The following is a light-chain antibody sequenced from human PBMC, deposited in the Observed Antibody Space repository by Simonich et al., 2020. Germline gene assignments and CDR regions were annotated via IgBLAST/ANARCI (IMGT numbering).Light chain of an antibody. Sequence: EIVMTQSPATLSVSPGDRATLSCRASQSVSSNLAWYQQKPGQAPRLLIYGASTRATGIPARFSGSGSGTEFTLTISSMQSEDVAVYYCQQYYSTPITFGQGTRLEMK. J-gene: IGKJ5*01. V-gene: IGKV3-15*01. CDR3: QQYYSTPIT. CDR1: QSVSSN. CDR2: GAS.